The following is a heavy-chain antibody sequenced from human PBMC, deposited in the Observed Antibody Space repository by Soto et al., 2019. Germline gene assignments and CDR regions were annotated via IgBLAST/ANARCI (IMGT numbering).Heavy chain of an antibody. J-gene: IGHJ4*02. Sequence: GSLRLSCAASGFTLISYAMSWVRQSPGKGLEWVSAISGSGGSTYYADSVKGRFTISRDNSKNTLYLQMNSLRAEDTAVYYCAKDRDRLSSCFDYWGQGTLVTVSS. CDR1: GFTLISYA. CDR3: AKDRDRLSSCFDY. V-gene: IGHV3-23*01. D-gene: IGHD3-16*02. CDR2: ISGSGGST.